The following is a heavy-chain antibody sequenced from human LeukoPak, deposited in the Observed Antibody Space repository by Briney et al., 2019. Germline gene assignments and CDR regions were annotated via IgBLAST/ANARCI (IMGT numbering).Heavy chain of an antibody. CDR1: GYTFTSYG. V-gene: IGHV1-18*01. Sequence: ASVKVSCKASGYTFTSYGISWVRHAPVEGLEWMGWVSSYNGNTNYAQKLQGRVTMTTDTSTSTAYMELRSLRSDDTAVYYCARAGGYDDYYYYYGMDVWGQGTTVTVSS. CDR2: VSSYNGNT. J-gene: IGHJ6*02. CDR3: ARAGGYDDYYYYYGMDV. D-gene: IGHD5-12*01.